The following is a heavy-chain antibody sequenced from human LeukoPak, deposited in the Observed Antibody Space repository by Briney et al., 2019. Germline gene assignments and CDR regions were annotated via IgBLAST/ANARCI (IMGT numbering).Heavy chain of an antibody. V-gene: IGHV1-8*01. CDR1: GYTFTSYD. CDR3: ARGRYYYDSSGYQDQFDY. Sequence: ASVKVSCKASGYTFTSYDIDWVRQATGQGLEWMGWMNPNSGNTGYAQKFQGRVTMTRNTSISTAYMELSSLRSEDTAVYYCARGRYYYDSSGYQDQFDYWGQGTLVTVSS. CDR2: MNPNSGNT. J-gene: IGHJ4*02. D-gene: IGHD3-22*01.